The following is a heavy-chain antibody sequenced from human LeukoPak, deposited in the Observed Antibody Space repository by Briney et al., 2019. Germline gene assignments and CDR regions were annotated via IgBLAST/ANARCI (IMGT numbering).Heavy chain of an antibody. V-gene: IGHV4-59*08. CDR3: ARLVTGRTNWFDP. CDR2: IHNSGST. CDR1: GDSSSTYY. Sequence: SETLSLTCTVSGDSSSTYYWNWIRQPPGRELEWIGHIHNSGSTNYNPSLKSRVTISEDTSNNQFSLKLNSVTAADTAVYYCARLVTGRTNWFDPWGQGTLVTVSS. D-gene: IGHD1-14*01. J-gene: IGHJ5*02.